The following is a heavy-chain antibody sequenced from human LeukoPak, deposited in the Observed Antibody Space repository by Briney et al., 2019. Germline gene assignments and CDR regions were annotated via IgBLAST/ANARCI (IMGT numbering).Heavy chain of an antibody. Sequence: PSETLSLTCIVSGGSISNYYWSWIRQSPGKGLEWIGYIYYSGSTNYNPSLKSRVTISVDTSKNQFSLKLSSVTAADTAVYYCARRRGVGCAFDIWGQGTMVTVSS. CDR1: GGSISNYY. CDR2: IYYSGST. J-gene: IGHJ3*02. V-gene: IGHV4-59*12. D-gene: IGHD3-10*01. CDR3: ARRRGVGCAFDI.